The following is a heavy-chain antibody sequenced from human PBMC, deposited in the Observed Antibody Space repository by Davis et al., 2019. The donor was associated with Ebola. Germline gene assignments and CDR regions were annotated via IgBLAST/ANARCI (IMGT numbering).Heavy chain of an antibody. D-gene: IGHD6-19*01. CDR2: IYHSGST. CDR3: ARGYSSGWYYDY. V-gene: IGHV4-4*02. J-gene: IGHJ4*02. Sequence: SETLSLTCAVSAGPTSSSNWWRCVRHPPGKGLEWIGEIYHSGSTNYNPSLTSRVTISVDKSKNQFSLKLSSVTAADTAVYYCARGYSSGWYYDYWGQGTLVTVSS. CDR1: AGPTSSSNW.